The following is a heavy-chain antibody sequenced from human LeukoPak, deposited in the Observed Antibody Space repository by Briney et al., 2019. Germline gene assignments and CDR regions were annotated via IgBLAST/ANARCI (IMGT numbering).Heavy chain of an antibody. D-gene: IGHD3-22*01. J-gene: IGHJ4*02. CDR1: GFTFSSYA. Sequence: GGSLRLSCAASGFTFSSYAMSWVRQAPGKGLEWVSAISGSGGSTYYADSVKGRFTISRDNSKNTLYLQMNSLRAEDTAVYYCAKDLYYDGSGSYDYWGQGTLVTVPS. CDR3: AKDLYYDGSGSYDY. V-gene: IGHV3-23*01. CDR2: ISGSGGST.